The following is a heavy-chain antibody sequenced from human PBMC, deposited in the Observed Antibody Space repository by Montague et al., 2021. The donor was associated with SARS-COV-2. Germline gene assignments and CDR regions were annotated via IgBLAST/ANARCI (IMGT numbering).Heavy chain of an antibody. Sequence: SETLSLTCTVSGGSISSYYWSWIRQPPGKGLEWIGYIYYSGSTNYNPSLKSRVTISVDTSKNQFSLKLSSVTAADTAVYYCAREHITIFGVVTWPAYFDYWGQGTLVTVSS. V-gene: IGHV4-59*01. D-gene: IGHD3-3*01. CDR1: GGSISSYY. J-gene: IGHJ4*02. CDR3: AREHITIFGVVTWPAYFDY. CDR2: IYYSGST.